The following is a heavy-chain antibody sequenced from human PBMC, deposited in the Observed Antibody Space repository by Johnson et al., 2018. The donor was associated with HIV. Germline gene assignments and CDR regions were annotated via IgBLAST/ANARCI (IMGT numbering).Heavy chain of an antibody. D-gene: IGHD6-6*01. CDR1: GFRFETYT. Sequence: QMQLVESGGGLAQPGGSLRLSCPASGFRFETYTMHWVRQAPGKGLEWVSVIYSDETDTTYADSVKGRFTISRDNSRNTVFLQMIILRPKDTAMYYCASGVTARAPLLIWGQGTMVTVSS. CDR2: IYSDETDT. CDR3: ASGVTARAPLLI. J-gene: IGHJ3*02. V-gene: IGHV3-NL1*01.